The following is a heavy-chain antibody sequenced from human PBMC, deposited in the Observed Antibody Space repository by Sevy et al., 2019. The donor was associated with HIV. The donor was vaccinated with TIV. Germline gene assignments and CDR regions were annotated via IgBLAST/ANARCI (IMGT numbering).Heavy chain of an antibody. V-gene: IGHV3-23*01. Sequence: GGSLRLSCAASGFTFSSYAMSWVRQAPGKGLEWVSAISGSGGSTYYADSVKGRFTISRDNSKNTLYLQMNSLRAEDTAVYYCAKDGIAAAGGRFDYCDYWGQGTLVTVSS. CDR2: ISGSGGST. J-gene: IGHJ4*02. D-gene: IGHD6-13*01. CDR1: GFTFSSYA. CDR3: AKDGIAAAGGRFDYCDY.